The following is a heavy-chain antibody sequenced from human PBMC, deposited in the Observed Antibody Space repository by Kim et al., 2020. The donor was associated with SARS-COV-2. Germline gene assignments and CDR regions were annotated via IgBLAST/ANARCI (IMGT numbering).Heavy chain of an antibody. D-gene: IGHD2-15*01. V-gene: IGHV3-53*01. CDR3: VRESVLVPADVHFYYYMDV. Sequence: GGSLRLSCAASGIVVSNNFMSWVRRAPGKGLQWVSVIYSGGNTDYAESVKGRFTISRHNSRNMVYLEMNSLRVEDTAVYYCVRESVLVPADVHFYYYMDVWGKGATDTVSS. CDR1: GIVVSNNF. J-gene: IGHJ6*03. CDR2: IYSGGNT.